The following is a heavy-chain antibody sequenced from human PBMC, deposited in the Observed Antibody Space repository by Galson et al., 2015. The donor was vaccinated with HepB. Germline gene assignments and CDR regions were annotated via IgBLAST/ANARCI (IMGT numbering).Heavy chain of an antibody. CDR2: ITRKTDGGTT. Sequence: SLRLSCAASGFTFSNAWLSWVRQAPGKGLEWVGRITRKTDGGTTDYAAPVKGRFTISRDDSKNTLYLQMNSLKTEDTAVYYCTTEVAGSFDYWGQGTLVTVSS. V-gene: IGHV3-15*01. D-gene: IGHD3-10*01. CDR1: GFTFSNAW. J-gene: IGHJ4*02. CDR3: TTEVAGSFDY.